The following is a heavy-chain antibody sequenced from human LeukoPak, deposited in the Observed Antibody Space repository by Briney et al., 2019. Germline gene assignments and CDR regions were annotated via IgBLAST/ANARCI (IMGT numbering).Heavy chain of an antibody. CDR1: GFTFSDYY. CDR2: ISSSSYT. J-gene: IGHJ5*02. D-gene: IGHD6-13*01. V-gene: IGHV3-11*05. CDR3: ARDLSYSSTYNWFDP. Sequence: KPGGSLRLSCAASGFTFSDYYMSWIRQAPGKGLEWVSYISSSSYTNYADSVKGRFTISRDNAKNSLYLQMNSLRAEDTAVYYCARDLSYSSTYNWFDPWGQGTLVTVSS.